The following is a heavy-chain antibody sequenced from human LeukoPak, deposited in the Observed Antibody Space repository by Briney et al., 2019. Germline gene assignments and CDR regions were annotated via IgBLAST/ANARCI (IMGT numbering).Heavy chain of an antibody. D-gene: IGHD4-17*01. CDR3: ARDSTVFDAFDI. J-gene: IGHJ3*02. Sequence: GGSLRLSCAASGFTFRNYAMHWVRQAPGKGLEYVSGISKNGGTTSYGNSVKGRFTISRDTSKNTLYLQMRSLRGEDMAIYYCARDSTVFDAFDIWGQGTMVTVS. CDR2: ISKNGGTT. CDR1: GFTFRNYA. V-gene: IGHV3-64*01.